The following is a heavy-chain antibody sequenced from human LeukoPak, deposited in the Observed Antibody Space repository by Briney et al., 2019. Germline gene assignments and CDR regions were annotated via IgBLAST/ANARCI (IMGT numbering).Heavy chain of an antibody. CDR2: ISGSGGST. CDR3: AKDPSFFGVVIAEYDALDI. V-gene: IGHV3-23*01. Sequence: QSGGSLRLSCAASGFTFSSYAMSWVRQAPGKGLEWVSAISGSGGSTYYADSVKGRFTISRDNSKNTLYLQMNSLRAEDTAVYYCAKDPSFFGVVIAEYDALDIWGQGTMVTVSS. CDR1: GFTFSSYA. D-gene: IGHD3-3*01. J-gene: IGHJ3*02.